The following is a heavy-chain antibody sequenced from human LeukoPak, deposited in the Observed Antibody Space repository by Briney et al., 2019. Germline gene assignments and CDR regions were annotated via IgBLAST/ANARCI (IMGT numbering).Heavy chain of an antibody. CDR2: ISGSGGST. V-gene: IGHV3-23*01. Sequence: PGGSLRLSCAASGFTFSTYAMSWVRQAPGKGLEWVSGISGSGGSTYYADSVKGRFTISRDNSKNTLYLQMNSLRAEDTAVYYCASGYSISWYYFDYWGQGTLVTVSS. D-gene: IGHD6-13*01. CDR3: ASGYSISWYYFDY. J-gene: IGHJ4*02. CDR1: GFTFSTYA.